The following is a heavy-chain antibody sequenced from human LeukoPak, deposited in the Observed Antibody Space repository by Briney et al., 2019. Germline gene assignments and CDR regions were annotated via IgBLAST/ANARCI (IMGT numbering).Heavy chain of an antibody. D-gene: IGHD2-15*01. CDR3: ARDSYCSGGSCFDGQSSYYYYMDV. CDR1: GYTFTSYD. Sequence: RASVKVSCKASGYTFTSYDINWVRQATGQGLEWMGWMNPNSGNTGYAQKFQGRVTMTRNTSISTAYMELSSLRSEDTAVYYCARDSYCSGGSCFDGQSSYYYYMDVWGKGTTVTVSS. CDR2: MNPNSGNT. J-gene: IGHJ6*03. V-gene: IGHV1-8*01.